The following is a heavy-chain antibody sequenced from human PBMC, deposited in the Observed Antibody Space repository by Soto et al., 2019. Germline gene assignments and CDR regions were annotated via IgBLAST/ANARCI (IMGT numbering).Heavy chain of an antibody. D-gene: IGHD3-10*01. CDR3: VKNNYYGSGSGIDY. CDR1: GFTFSSYA. Sequence: GGSLRLSCAASGFTFSSYAMSWVRQAPGKGLEWVSAISGSGGSTYYADPVKGRFTISRDNSKNTLYLQMNSLRAEDTAVYYCVKNNYYGSGSGIDYRGQGILVTVSS. CDR2: ISGSGGST. J-gene: IGHJ4*02. V-gene: IGHV3-23*01.